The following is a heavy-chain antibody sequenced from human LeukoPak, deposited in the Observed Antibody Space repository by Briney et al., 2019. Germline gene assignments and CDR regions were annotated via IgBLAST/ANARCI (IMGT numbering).Heavy chain of an antibody. Sequence: GRPLRLSCAASGFTLSSYAMHWVRQAPGKGLEWVAVISYDGSNKYYADSVKGRFTISRDNSKNTLYLQMNSLRAEDTAVYYCARPSLHTAGIAAAGGFFYWGQGTLVTVSS. V-gene: IGHV3-30*04. CDR1: GFTLSSYA. D-gene: IGHD6-13*01. CDR2: ISYDGSNK. CDR3: ARPSLHTAGIAAAGGFFY. J-gene: IGHJ4*01.